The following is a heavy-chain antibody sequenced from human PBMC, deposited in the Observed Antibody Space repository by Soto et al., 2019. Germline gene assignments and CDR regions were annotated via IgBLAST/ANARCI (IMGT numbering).Heavy chain of an antibody. D-gene: IGHD2-15*01. J-gene: IGHJ5*02. CDR2: ISGSGGST. V-gene: IGHV3-23*01. CDR3: AKAAGYCTGGSCNNWFDP. CDR1: GFTFSSYA. Sequence: PGGSLRLSCAASGFTFSSYAMSWVRQAPGKGLEWVSAISGSGGSTYHADSVKGRFTISRDNSKNTLYPQMNSLRAEDTAVYYCAKAAGYCTGGSCNNWFDPWGQGTLVTVSS.